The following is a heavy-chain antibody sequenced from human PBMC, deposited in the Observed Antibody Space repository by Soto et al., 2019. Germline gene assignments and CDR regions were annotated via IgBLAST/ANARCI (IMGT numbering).Heavy chain of an antibody. Sequence: GASVKVSCKASGFTFTSSAVQWVRQARGQRLEWIGWIVVGSGNTNYAQKFQERVTITRDMSTSTAYMELSSLRSEDTAVYYCAADPGYSHGYSGRDYWGQGTLVTVSS. CDR1: GFTFTSSA. D-gene: IGHD5-18*01. J-gene: IGHJ4*02. CDR2: IVVGSGNT. CDR3: AADPGYSHGYSGRDY. V-gene: IGHV1-58*01.